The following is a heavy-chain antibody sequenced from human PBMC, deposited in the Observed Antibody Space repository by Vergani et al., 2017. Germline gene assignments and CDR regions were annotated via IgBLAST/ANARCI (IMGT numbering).Heavy chain of an antibody. J-gene: IGHJ4*02. CDR3: AVAHYDSSDWSDY. Sequence: QVQLVESGGGLVKPGGSLRLSCAASGFTFSDYYMRWIRQPPGKGLEWIGEINHSGSTNYNPSLKSRVTISVDTSKNQFSLKLSSVTAADTAVYYCAVAHYDSSDWSDYWGQGTLVTVSS. D-gene: IGHD3-22*01. V-gene: IGHV4-34*08. CDR2: INHSGST. CDR1: GFTFSDYY.